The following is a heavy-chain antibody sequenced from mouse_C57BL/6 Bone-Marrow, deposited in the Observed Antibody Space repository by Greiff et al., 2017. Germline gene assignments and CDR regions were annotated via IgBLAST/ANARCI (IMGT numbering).Heavy chain of an antibody. CDR2: ISSGSSTI. CDR3: ARAAQGDFDY. D-gene: IGHD3-2*02. CDR1: GFTFSDYG. Sequence: DVMLVESGGGLVKPGGSLKLSCAASGFTFSDYGMHWVRQAPEKGLEWVAYISSGSSTIYYADTVKGRFTISRDNAKNTLFLQMTSLRSEDTAMYYCARAAQGDFDYWGQGTTLTVSS. J-gene: IGHJ2*01. V-gene: IGHV5-17*01.